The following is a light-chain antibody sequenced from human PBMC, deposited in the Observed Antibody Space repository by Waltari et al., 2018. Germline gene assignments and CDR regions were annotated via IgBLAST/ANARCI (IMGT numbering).Light chain of an antibody. CDR2: GAS. CDR1: QSVSGSR. J-gene: IGKJ1*01. CDR3: LKYGGSPRT. V-gene: IGKV3-20*01. Sequence: DIVLTQSPGTLSLSPGERATLSCRASQSVSGSRLAWYQQRPGQAPRLLIYGASNRATGIPDRFSGSGSGTDFTLTISRLDPEDFAVYYCLKYGGSPRTFGQGTKVEI.